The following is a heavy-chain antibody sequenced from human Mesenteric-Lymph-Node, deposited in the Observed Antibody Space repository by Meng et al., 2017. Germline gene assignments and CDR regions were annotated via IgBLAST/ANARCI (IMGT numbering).Heavy chain of an antibody. CDR1: GFTFDDYA. D-gene: IGHD1-26*01. Sequence: SLKISCAASGFTFDDYAMHWVRQAPGKGLEWVSGISWNSGSIGYADSVKGRFTISRDNAKNSLYLQMNSLRAEDTAVYYCASPSTCSGSYCDYWGQGTLVTVSS. CDR2: ISWNSGSI. CDR3: ASPSTCSGSYCDY. J-gene: IGHJ4*02. V-gene: IGHV3-9*01.